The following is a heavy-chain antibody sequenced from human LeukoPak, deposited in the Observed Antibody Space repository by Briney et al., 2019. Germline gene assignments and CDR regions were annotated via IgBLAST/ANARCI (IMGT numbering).Heavy chain of an antibody. CDR1: GGSISSYY. Sequence: SETLSLTCTVSGGSISSYYWSWIRQPPGKGLEWIGYIYYSGSTNYNPSLKSRVTISVDTSKNQFSLKLSSVTAADTAVYYCARELFSSRGLSTRRYYFDYWGQGTLVTVSS. CDR3: ARELFSSRGLSTRRYYFDY. D-gene: IGHD3/OR15-3a*01. CDR2: IYYSGST. J-gene: IGHJ4*02. V-gene: IGHV4-59*01.